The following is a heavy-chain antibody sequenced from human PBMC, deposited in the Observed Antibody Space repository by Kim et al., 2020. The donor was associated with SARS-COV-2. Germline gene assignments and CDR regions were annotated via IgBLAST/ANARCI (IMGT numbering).Heavy chain of an antibody. CDR1: GVSIDTSDYY. CDR2: IYFTGTT. Sequence: SETLSLTCTVSGVSIDTSDYYWAWIRQPPGQGLEWIATIYFTGTTFYSPSLKSRATVSIDTSKDQFSLDLNSVTTTDTSMYYCARQLRVGRHLAHWGQG. CDR3: ARQLRVGRHLAH. J-gene: IGHJ1*01. V-gene: IGHV4-39*01. D-gene: IGHD1-26*01.